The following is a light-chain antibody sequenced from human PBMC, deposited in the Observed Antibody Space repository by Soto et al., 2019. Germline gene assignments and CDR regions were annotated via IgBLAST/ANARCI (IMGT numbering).Light chain of an antibody. J-gene: IGLJ1*01. Sequence: QSALTQPPSASGSPGRSVTISCTGTSSDVGGYNSVSWYQQHPGKAPKLMIYEVSKRPSGVPDRFSGSKSGNTASLTVSGLQAEDEADYYCSSYAGSNNLYVFGTGTKLTVL. CDR2: EVS. V-gene: IGLV2-8*01. CDR1: SSDVGGYNS. CDR3: SSYAGSNNLYV.